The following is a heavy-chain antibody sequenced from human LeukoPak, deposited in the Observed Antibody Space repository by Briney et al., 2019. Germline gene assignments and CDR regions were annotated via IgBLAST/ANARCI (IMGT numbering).Heavy chain of an antibody. D-gene: IGHD5-12*01. CDR2: IIPIFGTA. CDR1: GGTFSSYA. Sequence: SVKVSCKASGGTFSSYAISCVRQAPGQGLEWMGGIIPIFGTANYAQKFQGRVTITTDESTSTAYMELSSLRSEDTAVYSSAISKWLRYLYYYYYMDVWGKGTTVTVSS. V-gene: IGHV1-69*05. J-gene: IGHJ6*03. CDR3: AISKWLRYLYYYYYMDV.